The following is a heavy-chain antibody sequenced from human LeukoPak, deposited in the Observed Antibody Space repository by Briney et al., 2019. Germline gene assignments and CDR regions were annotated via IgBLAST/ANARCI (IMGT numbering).Heavy chain of an antibody. V-gene: IGHV1-2*02. Sequence: ASVKVSCKASGYTFTGYYMHWVRQAPGQGLEWMGWINPNSGGTNYAQKFQGRVTMTRDTSISTAYMELSRLRSDDTAVYYCARDSSGWLVRGWFDPWGQGTLVTVSS. J-gene: IGHJ5*02. CDR3: ARDSSGWLVRGWFDP. CDR2: INPNSGGT. CDR1: GYTFTGYY. D-gene: IGHD6-19*01.